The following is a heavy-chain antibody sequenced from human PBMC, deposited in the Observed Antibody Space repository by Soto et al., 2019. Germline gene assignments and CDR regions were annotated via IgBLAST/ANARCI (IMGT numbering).Heavy chain of an antibody. V-gene: IGHV3-33*01. Sequence: WGSLRLSCAASGFTFSSYGMHWVRQAPGRGPEWVAVIWYDGSNKYYADSVKGRFTISRDNSKNTLYLQMNSLRAEDTAVDYCARVPDFDFWGQGSLVSVSS. CDR1: GFTFSSYG. CDR2: IWYDGSNK. J-gene: IGHJ4*02. CDR3: ARVPDFDF.